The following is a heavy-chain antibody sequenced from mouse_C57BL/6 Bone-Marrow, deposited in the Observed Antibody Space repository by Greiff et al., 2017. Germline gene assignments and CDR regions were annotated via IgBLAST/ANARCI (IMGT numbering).Heavy chain of an antibody. CDR1: GFTFSDFY. V-gene: IGHV7-1*01. J-gene: IGHJ1*03. Sequence: EVKVVESGGGLVQSGRSLRLSCATSGFTFSDFYMEWVRQAPGKGLEWIAARRNKANDYTTEYSASVKGRFIVSRDTSQSILYLQMNALRAEDTAIYYCARDADYDYDWYFDVWGTGTTVTVSS. CDR2: RRNKANDYTT. D-gene: IGHD2-4*01. CDR3: ARDADYDYDWYFDV.